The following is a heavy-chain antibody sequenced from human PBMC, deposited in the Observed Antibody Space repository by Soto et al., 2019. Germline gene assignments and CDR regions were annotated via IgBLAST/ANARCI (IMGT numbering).Heavy chain of an antibody. CDR3: ARWGGPAVNDFAL. CDR1: GASVSDYY. CDR2: IHYTGAS. J-gene: IGHJ3*01. Sequence: QVQLQESGPGLLTPSETLSLTCTVSGASVSDYYWNWIRQPPGKGLEWIGFIHYTGASSYNPSLTSRVTMSVYTSKNQVSLKMISVTAADTAVYYCARWGGPAVNDFALWGQGTMVTVSS. V-gene: IGHV4-59*02. D-gene: IGHD1-1*01.